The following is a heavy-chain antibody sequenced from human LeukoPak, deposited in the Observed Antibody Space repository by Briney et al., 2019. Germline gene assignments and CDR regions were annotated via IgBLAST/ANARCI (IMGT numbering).Heavy chain of an antibody. CDR1: GFTFSSYS. CDR3: ARCTMVRGVIHYGMDV. CDR2: ISSSSSYI. D-gene: IGHD3-10*01. J-gene: IGHJ6*04. V-gene: IGHV3-21*01. Sequence: GGSLRLSCAASGFTFSSYSMNWVRQAPGKGLEWVSSISSSSSYIYYADSVKGRFTISRDNAKNSLYLQMNSLRAEDTAVYYCARCTMVRGVIHYGMDVWGKGTAVTVSS.